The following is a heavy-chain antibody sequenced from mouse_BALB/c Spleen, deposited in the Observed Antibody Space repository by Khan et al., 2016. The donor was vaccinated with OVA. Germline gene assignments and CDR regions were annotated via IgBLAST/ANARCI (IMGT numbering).Heavy chain of an antibody. CDR2: IWGGGST. CDR3: AKGVWAHYYTLDY. J-gene: IGHJ4*01. Sequence: QVQLKESGPGLVAPSQNLSITCTVSGFSLSDYGVSWIRQTPGKGLEWLGVIWGGGSTYYNSALRSRLSISKDNSKSQVFLKMTSLQIDDSAMFYCAKGVWAHYYTLDYWGQGTSVTGSS. CDR1: GFSLSDYG. V-gene: IGHV2-6-5*01.